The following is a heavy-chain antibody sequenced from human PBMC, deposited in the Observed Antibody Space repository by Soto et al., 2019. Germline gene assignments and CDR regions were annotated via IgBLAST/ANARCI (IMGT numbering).Heavy chain of an antibody. D-gene: IGHD3-10*01. J-gene: IGHJ6*04. CDR1: GGTFSSYA. V-gene: IGHV1-69*01. Sequence: QVQLVQSGAEVKKPGSSVKVSCKASGGTFSSYAISWVRQAPGQGLECMGGIIPIFGTANYAQKFQGRVTITADESTSTAYMELSSLRSEDTAVYYCARVESFPPDYYYGMDVWGNGTTVTVSS. CDR3: ARVESFPPDYYYGMDV. CDR2: IIPIFGTA.